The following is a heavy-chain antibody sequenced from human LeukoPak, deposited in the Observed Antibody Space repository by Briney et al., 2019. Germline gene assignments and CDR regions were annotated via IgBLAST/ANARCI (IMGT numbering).Heavy chain of an antibody. CDR2: IYYSGST. Sequence: SETLSLTCTVSGGSISSYYWSWIRQPPGKGLEWIGYIYYSGSTNYSPSLKSRVTISVDTSKNQFSLKLSSVTAADTAVYYCARDSQSSGSYYGWFDPWGQGTLVTVSS. CDR1: GGSISSYY. CDR3: ARDSQSSGSYYGWFDP. D-gene: IGHD1-26*01. J-gene: IGHJ5*02. V-gene: IGHV4-59*01.